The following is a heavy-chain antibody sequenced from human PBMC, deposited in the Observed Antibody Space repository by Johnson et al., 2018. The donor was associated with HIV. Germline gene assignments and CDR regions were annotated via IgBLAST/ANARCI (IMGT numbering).Heavy chain of an antibody. CDR1: AFSFSNYP. V-gene: IGHV3-13*01. CDR3: ARGGVGDVFDI. D-gene: IGHD1-26*01. J-gene: IGHJ3*02. Sequence: VQLVESGGGVVQPGRSLRLSCAASAFSFSNYPMHWVRQAPGKGLEWVSAIGTAGDTYYPGSVKGRFTISRENAKNSLYLQMNSLRAGDTAVYYCARGGVGDVFDIWGQGTMVTVSS. CDR2: IGTAGDT.